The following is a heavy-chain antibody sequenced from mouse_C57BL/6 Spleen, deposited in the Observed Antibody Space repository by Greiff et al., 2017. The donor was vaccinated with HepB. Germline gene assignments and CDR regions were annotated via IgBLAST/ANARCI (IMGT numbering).Heavy chain of an antibody. V-gene: IGHV1-69*01. J-gene: IGHJ3*01. CDR2: IDPSDSYT. Sequence: QVHVKQPGAELVMPGASVKLSCKASGYTFTSYWMHWVKQRPGQGLEWIGEIDPSDSYTNYNQKFKGKSTLTVDKSSSTAYMQLSSLTSEDSAVYYCARGGIYYGNCAAYWGQGTLVTVSA. CDR1: GYTFTSYW. D-gene: IGHD2-1*01. CDR3: ARGGIYYGNCAAY.